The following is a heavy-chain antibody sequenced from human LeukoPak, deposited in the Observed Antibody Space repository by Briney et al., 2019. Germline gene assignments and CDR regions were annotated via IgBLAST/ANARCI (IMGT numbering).Heavy chain of an antibody. J-gene: IGHJ4*02. V-gene: IGHV5-51*01. CDR2: FYPGDSDT. CDR3: ARRPAYCGGDCYFADY. CDR1: GYTFTSYW. D-gene: IGHD2-21*01. Sequence: GESLKISCKGSGYTFTSYWIGWVRQMPGKGLEWMGIFYPGDSDTRYSPSFQGQVTISADKSISTAYLQWSSLKASDTAMYYCARRPAYCGGDCYFADYWGQGTLVTVPS.